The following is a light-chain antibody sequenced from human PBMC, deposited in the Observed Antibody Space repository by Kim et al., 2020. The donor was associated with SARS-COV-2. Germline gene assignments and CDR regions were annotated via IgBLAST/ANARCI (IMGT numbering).Light chain of an antibody. J-gene: IGKJ4*01. Sequence: PGERAPLACRARQSVGRNLAWYQQKPGQAPRLLIYGASTRATGIPDRFSASGSETEFPLTISSLQSEDFVVYYCQQYSTWPPVTFGGGTKVDIK. CDR1: QSVGRN. V-gene: IGKV3-15*01. CDR3: QQYSTWPPVT. CDR2: GAS.